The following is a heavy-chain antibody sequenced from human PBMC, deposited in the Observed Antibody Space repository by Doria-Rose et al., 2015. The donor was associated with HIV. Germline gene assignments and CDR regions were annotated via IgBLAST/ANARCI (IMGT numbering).Heavy chain of an antibody. Sequence: QNTLKESGPVLVKPTETLTLTCTVSGVSLSSPGMGVSRIRQPPGKALEWLANIFSDDERSYKTSLKSRLTISRGTSKSQVVLTMTDMDPVDTATYYCARIKSSRWYHKYYFDFWGQGTLVIVSA. CDR3: ARIKSSRWYHKYYFDF. CDR1: GVSLSSPGMG. CDR2: IFSDDER. V-gene: IGHV2-26*01. J-gene: IGHJ4*02. D-gene: IGHD6-13*01.